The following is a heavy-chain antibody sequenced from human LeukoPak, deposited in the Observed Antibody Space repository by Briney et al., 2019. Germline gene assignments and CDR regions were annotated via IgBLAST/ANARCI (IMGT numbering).Heavy chain of an antibody. CDR2: IYAGGST. J-gene: IGHJ4*02. D-gene: IGHD3-10*01. V-gene: IGHV3-53*01. Sequence: PGGSLRLSCAASAFTVSSNYMSWVRQAPGKGLEWVSVIYAGGSTYYADSVKGRFTISRDNSKNTLYLQMNSLRAADTAVYYCASTYYYGRHDYWGQGTLVTVSS. CDR3: ASTYYYGRHDY. CDR1: AFTVSSNY.